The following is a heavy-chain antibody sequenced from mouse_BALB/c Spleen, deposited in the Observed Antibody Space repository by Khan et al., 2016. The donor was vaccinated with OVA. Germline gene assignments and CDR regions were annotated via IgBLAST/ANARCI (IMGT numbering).Heavy chain of an antibody. V-gene: IGHV1-77*01. CDR3: AREWAAWFPY. Sequence: QVQLQQSGAELARPGASVNLSCKASGYTFTDYYINWMRQRTGQGLEWIGEIYPGSANIYYNEKFKGKATLTADKSSSTVYMPLSSLTSEDSAVYFCAREWAAWFPYWGQGTLVTVSA. CDR2: IYPGSANI. J-gene: IGHJ3*01. CDR1: GYTFTDYY.